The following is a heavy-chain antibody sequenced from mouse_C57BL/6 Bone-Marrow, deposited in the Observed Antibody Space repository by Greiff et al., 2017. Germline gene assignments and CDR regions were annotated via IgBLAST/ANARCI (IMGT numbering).Heavy chain of an antibody. Sequence: QVQLKQPGAELVKPGASVKLSCKASGYTFTSYRMHWVKQRPGQGLEWIGMIHPNSGSTNYNEKFKSKATLTVDKSSSTAYMQLSSLTSEDSAVYYCARGSSGYVGAMDYWGQGTSVTVSS. J-gene: IGHJ4*01. CDR2: IHPNSGST. D-gene: IGHD3-2*02. CDR3: ARGSSGYVGAMDY. V-gene: IGHV1-64*01. CDR1: GYTFTSYR.